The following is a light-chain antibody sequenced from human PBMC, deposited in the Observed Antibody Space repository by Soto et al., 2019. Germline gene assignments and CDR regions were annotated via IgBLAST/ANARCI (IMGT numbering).Light chain of an antibody. V-gene: IGKV4-1*01. Sequence: IVMTQSPDSLAVSLGERATINCKSSQSVLYSSNNKSYLAWYQQKLGQPPNLLIYWASTRESGVPDRFSGSGSGTDFTLTISSLQAEDVAFYYCQQYYSTPFTFGPGTKVESK. CDR3: QQYYSTPFT. J-gene: IGKJ3*01. CDR1: QSVLYSSNNKSY. CDR2: WAS.